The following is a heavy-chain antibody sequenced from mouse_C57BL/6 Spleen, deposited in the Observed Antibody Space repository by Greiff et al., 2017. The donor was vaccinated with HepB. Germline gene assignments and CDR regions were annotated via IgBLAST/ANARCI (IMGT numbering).Heavy chain of an antibody. CDR2: ISYDGSN. Sequence: EVQLQESGPGLVKPSQSLSLTCSVTGYSITSGYYWNWIRQFPGNKLEWMGYISYDGSNNYNPSLKNRISITRDTSKNQFFLKLNSVTTEDTATYYCARDVFITTVVATDWYFDVWGTGTTVTVSS. CDR3: ARDVFITTVVATDWYFDV. D-gene: IGHD1-1*01. CDR1: GYSITSGYY. J-gene: IGHJ1*03. V-gene: IGHV3-6*01.